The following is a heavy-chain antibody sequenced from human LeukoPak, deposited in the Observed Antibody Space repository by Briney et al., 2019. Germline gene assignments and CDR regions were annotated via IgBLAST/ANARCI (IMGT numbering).Heavy chain of an antibody. Sequence: GGSLRLPCAASGFTFSGSAMHWVRQASGKGLEWVGRIRSRTNTYATAYAASVKGRFTISRDDSKNMAYLHMNSLKTDDTAVYYCTRGSQSDYYYGMDVWGQGTTVIVSS. V-gene: IGHV3-73*01. CDR3: TRGSQSDYYYGMDV. J-gene: IGHJ6*02. CDR1: GFTFSGSA. CDR2: IRSRTNTYAT.